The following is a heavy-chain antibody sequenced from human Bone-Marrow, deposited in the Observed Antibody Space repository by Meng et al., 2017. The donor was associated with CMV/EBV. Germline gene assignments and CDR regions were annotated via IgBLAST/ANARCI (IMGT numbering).Heavy chain of an antibody. CDR2: INPNSGGT. V-gene: IGHV1-2*02. D-gene: IGHD3-16*01. CDR1: GYTFTGYY. J-gene: IGHJ6*02. Sequence: ASVKVSCKASGYTFTGYYMHWVRQAPGQGLEWMGWINPNSGGTNYAQKFQGRVTMTRDTSISTAYMELSRLRSDDTAVYYCARRLGDRENYYYGMDVWGQGTTVTVSS. CDR3: ARRLGDRENYYYGMDV.